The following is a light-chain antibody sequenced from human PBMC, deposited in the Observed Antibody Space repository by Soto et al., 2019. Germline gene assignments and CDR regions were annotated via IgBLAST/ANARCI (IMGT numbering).Light chain of an antibody. CDR1: QSVSSSY. Sequence: EIVLTQSPGTRSLSPWEKATLSCRSSQSVSSSYFAWYQQKSGQSPRLLIYDVSHRATGVPARFSGTGSETDFTLTCSGLQSEDSAVYFCQQYNNWPVSFGQGTRLEIK. CDR2: DVS. CDR3: QQYNNWPVS. V-gene: IGKV3-15*01. J-gene: IGKJ5*01.